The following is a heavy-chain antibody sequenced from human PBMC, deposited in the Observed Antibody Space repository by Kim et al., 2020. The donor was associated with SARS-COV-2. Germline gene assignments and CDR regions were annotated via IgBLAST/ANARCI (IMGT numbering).Heavy chain of an antibody. V-gene: IGHV3-23*01. Sequence: KGRFTISRDNSKSTRYLQMNSLRAEDTAVYYGAKAPPIHIRASPLYYFDYWGQGTLVTVSS. J-gene: IGHJ4*02. D-gene: IGHD2-21*01. CDR3: AKAPPIHIRASPLYYFDY.